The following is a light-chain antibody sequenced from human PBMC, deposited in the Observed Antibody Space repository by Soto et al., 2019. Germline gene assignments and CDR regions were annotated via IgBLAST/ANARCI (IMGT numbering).Light chain of an antibody. Sequence: VLSQSPGTLSLSPGERATLSCKASQSVSRNYFAWYQQKPGQAPRLLISGASNSRATGVPDRFSGSGSGTDFTLTITRLEPEDSAVYYCQQYGNSPWTFGQGTKVDIK. V-gene: IGKV3-20*01. J-gene: IGKJ1*01. CDR2: GASN. CDR3: QQYGNSPWT. CDR1: QSVSRNY.